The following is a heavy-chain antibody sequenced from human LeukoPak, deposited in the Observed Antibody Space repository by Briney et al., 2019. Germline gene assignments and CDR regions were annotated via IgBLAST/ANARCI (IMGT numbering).Heavy chain of an antibody. D-gene: IGHD3-10*01. V-gene: IGHV3-30-3*02. J-gene: IGHJ4*02. CDR2: ISYDGSNK. CDR1: GFTFSSYA. CDR3: AKRTVRGVIDY. Sequence: GSLRLSCAASGFTFSSYAMHWVRQAPGKGLEWVAVISYDGSNKYYADSVKGRFTISRDNSKNTLYLQMNSLRAEDTAVYYCAKRTVRGVIDYWGQGTLVTVSS.